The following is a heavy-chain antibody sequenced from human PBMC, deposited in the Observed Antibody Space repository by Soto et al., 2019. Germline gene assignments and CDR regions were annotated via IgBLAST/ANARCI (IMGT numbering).Heavy chain of an antibody. D-gene: IGHD2-2*01. CDR2: INHSGST. V-gene: IGHV4-34*01. CDR3: ARVIEDIVVVPAAPSSWRLLGAKTAGTFDY. Sequence: QVQLQQWGAGLLKPSETLSLTCAVYGGSFSGYYWSWIRQPPGKGLEWIGEINHSGSTNYNPSLKSRVTISVDTSKNQFSLKLSSVTAADTAVYYCARVIEDIVVVPAAPSSWRLLGAKTAGTFDYWGQGTLVTVSS. J-gene: IGHJ4*02. CDR1: GGSFSGYY.